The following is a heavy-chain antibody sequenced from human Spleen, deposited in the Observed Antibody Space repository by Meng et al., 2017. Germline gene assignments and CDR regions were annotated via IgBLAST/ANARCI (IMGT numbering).Heavy chain of an antibody. CDR1: GGSISSGRYY. V-gene: IGHV4-39*07. CDR3: ARGGGVGSSSWYIITGFDT. CDR2: VYYSGIT. D-gene: IGHD6-13*01. Sequence: GSLRLSCAVSGGSISSGRYYWNWIRQAPGKGLVWIGSVYYSGITYYNPSLESRVTISVDTSTNQFSLKLSSVTADDTAVYSFARGGGVGSSSWYIITGFDTWGQGTLVTVSS. J-gene: IGHJ5*02.